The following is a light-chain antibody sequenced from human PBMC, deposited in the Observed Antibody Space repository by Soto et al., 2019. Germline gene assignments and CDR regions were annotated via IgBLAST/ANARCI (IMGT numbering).Light chain of an antibody. J-gene: IGLJ1*01. CDR2: DVT. V-gene: IGLV2-14*01. CDR3: SSYRSSSSYV. Sequence: QSALTQPASVSGSPGKSITISCTGTSSDVGGYSYVSWYQQYPGKAPKLMIYDVTNRPSGVSNRFSGSKSGNTASLTISGLQAEDEADYYCSSYRSSSSYVFGTGTKVTVL. CDR1: SSDVGGYSY.